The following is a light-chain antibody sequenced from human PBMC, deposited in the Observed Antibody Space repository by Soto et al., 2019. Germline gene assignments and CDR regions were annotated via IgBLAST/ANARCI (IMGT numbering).Light chain of an antibody. J-gene: IGLJ1*01. CDR1: SSDVGSYNY. V-gene: IGLV2-14*01. CDR2: DVT. Sequence: QSVLTQPASVSGSPEQSITISCTGTSSDVGSYNYVSWYQQHPGKAPKLMIYDVTNRPSGVSNRFSGSKSGNTASLTISGLQAEDEADYYCSSYTSSSTYVFGTWTKVTVL. CDR3: SSYTSSSTYV.